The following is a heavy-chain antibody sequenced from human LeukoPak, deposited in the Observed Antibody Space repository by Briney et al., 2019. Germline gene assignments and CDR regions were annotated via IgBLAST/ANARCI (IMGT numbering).Heavy chain of an antibody. CDR1: GYSISSGYY. CDR2: IYYSGST. J-gene: IGHJ6*03. V-gene: IGHV4-38-2*02. CDR3: ARLHVVQLWSYYYYYYMDV. D-gene: IGHD5-18*01. Sequence: SETLSLTCTVSGYSISSGYYWGWIRQPPGKGLEWIGSIYYSGSTYYNPSLKSRVTISVDTSKNQFSLKLRSVTAADTAVYYCARLHVVQLWSYYYYYYMDVWGKGTTVTISS.